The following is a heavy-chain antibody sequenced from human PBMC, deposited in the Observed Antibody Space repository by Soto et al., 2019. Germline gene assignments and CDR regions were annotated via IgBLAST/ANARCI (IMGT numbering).Heavy chain of an antibody. CDR2: IYYSGST. CDR3: ARVGGALLVPAVPPGDYGMDV. J-gene: IGHJ6*02. D-gene: IGHD2-2*01. V-gene: IGHV4-39*01. CDR1: GGSISSSSYY. Sequence: SETLSLTCTVSGGSISSSSYYWGWIRQPPGKGLEWIGSIYYSGSTYYNPSLKSRVTISVDTSKNQFSLKLSSVTAADTAVYNCARVGGALLVPAVPPGDYGMDVWGQGTTVTVSS.